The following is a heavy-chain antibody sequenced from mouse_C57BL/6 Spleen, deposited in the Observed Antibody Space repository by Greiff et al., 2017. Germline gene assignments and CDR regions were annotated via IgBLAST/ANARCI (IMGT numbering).Heavy chain of an antibody. CDR3: ERGTYFDV. CDR1: GYAISSSW. J-gene: IGHJ1*03. Sequence: QVQLKESGPELVKPGASVKISCKASGYAISSSWMNWVKQRPGKGLEWIGRIYPGDGDTNYNGKFKGKATLTADKSSSTAYMQLSSLTSEDSAVYFCERGTYFDVWGTGTTVTVSS. CDR2: IYPGDGDT. V-gene: IGHV1-82*01.